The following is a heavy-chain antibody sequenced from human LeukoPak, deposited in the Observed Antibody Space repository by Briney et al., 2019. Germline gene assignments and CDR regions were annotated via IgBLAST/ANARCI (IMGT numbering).Heavy chain of an antibody. CDR1: ASTFINYE. CDR3: AREGYSSDWWDWYFDL. D-gene: IGHD6-19*01. V-gene: IGHV3-13*01. CDR2: IGRAGDT. Sequence: PGRSLRLSGAASASTFINYEFDWVRQVPGKCLGLVSAIGRAGDTYYSGSVKGRFTISRENAKNSLYLQMSSLRAEDTAVYYCAREGYSSDWWDWYFDLWGRGTLVTVSS. J-gene: IGHJ2*01.